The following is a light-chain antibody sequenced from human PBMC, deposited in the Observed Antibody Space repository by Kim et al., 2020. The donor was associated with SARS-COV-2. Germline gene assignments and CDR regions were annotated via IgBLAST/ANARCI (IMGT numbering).Light chain of an antibody. V-gene: IGKV3-15*01. Sequence: SPGETATLSCRASQSVSSKVAGYQQKHGQAPRLLIYDAATRATGSTARCSGSGSGTDFTLTISSMQSEDLAVEHCQQYDDWPPWTFGQGTKVDIK. J-gene: IGKJ1*01. CDR2: DAA. CDR3: QQYDDWPPWT. CDR1: QSVSSK.